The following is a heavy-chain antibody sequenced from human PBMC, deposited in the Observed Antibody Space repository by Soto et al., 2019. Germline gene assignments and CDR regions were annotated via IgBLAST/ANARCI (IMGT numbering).Heavy chain of an antibody. CDR3: ARFRVSVLRYFHSHNSFDI. V-gene: IGHV4-34*01. D-gene: IGHD3-9*01. Sequence: SETLSLASAVYGGSFSGYYWSWIRQPPGKGLEWIGEINHSGSTNYNPSLKSRVTISVDTSKNQFSLKLSSVTAADTAVYYCARFRVSVLRYFHSHNSFDIWGQGTMVTVSS. CDR2: INHSGST. CDR1: GGSFSGYY. J-gene: IGHJ3*02.